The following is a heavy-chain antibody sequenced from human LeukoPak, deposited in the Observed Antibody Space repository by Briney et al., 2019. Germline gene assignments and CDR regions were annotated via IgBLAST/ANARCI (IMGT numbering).Heavy chain of an antibody. CDR3: ARPSGSYSS. V-gene: IGHV1-69*04. CDR2: IIPILGIA. D-gene: IGHD1-26*01. Sequence: SVKVSCKASGGTFSSYAIIWVRQAPGQGLEWMGRIIPILGIANYAQKFQGRVTITADKSTSTAYMELSSLRSEDTAVYYCARPSGSYSSWGQGTLVTVSS. J-gene: IGHJ4*02. CDR1: GGTFSSYA.